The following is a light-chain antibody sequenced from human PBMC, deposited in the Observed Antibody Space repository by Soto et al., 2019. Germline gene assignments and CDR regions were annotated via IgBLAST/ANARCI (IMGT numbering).Light chain of an antibody. Sequence: EIVLTQSPGTLSLSPGERATLSCRASQNVSNNYLAWYQQKPGQAPRLLIYGASNRATGIPPRFSGSGSGTDFTLTISSLEPEDFAVYYCQQRSSWPLTFGGGTKVDI. CDR2: GAS. V-gene: IGKV3-11*01. CDR1: QNVSNNY. CDR3: QQRSSWPLT. J-gene: IGKJ4*01.